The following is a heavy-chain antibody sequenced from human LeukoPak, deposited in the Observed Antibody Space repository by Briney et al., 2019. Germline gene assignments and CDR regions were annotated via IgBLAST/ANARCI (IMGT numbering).Heavy chain of an antibody. D-gene: IGHD6-13*01. CDR2: ISNNGGTT. J-gene: IGHJ2*01. CDR1: GFTFSSCS. CDR3: VKAWIAAAHTVFWYFDL. V-gene: IGHV3-64D*06. Sequence: PGGSLRLSCSASGFTFSSCSMHWVRQAPGKGLEYVSAISNNGGTTYYADSVKGRFTISRDNSKNTLYLQMSRVTAEDTAVYYYVKAWIAAAHTVFWYFDLWGRGTLVTVSS.